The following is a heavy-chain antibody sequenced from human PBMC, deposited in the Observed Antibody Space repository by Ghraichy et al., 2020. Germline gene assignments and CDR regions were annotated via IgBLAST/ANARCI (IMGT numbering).Heavy chain of an antibody. CDR3: ARQFYYYDSSGYYYEGAFDI. D-gene: IGHD3-22*01. CDR2: IYYSGST. CDR1: GGSISSYY. V-gene: IGHV4-59*08. J-gene: IGHJ3*02. Sequence: SETLSLTCTVSGGSISSYYWSWIRQPPGKGLEWIGYIYYSGSTNYNPSLKSRVTISVDTSKNQFSLKLSSVTAADTAVYYCARQFYYYDSSGYYYEGAFDIWGQGTMVTVSS.